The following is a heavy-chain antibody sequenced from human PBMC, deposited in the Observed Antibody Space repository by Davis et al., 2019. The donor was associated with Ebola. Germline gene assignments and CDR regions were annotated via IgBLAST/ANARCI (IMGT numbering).Heavy chain of an antibody. CDR2: IRSNPNNYAP. J-gene: IGHJ6*02. D-gene: IGHD3-3*01. Sequence: GGSLRLSCAASGFIFSDYAMHWVRQAAGKGLEWVGHIRSNPNNYAPAYTASVKGRFTISRDDSKNTAYLQMNSLETEDSAVYHCSGQPGELEIPDYYYYGMDVWGPGTTVTVSS. CDR1: GFIFSDYA. V-gene: IGHV3-73*01. CDR3: SGQPGELEIPDYYYYGMDV.